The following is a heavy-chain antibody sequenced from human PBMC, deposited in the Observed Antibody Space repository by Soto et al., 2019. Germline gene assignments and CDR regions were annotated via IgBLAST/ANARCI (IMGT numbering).Heavy chain of an antibody. CDR3: TTDLWRIAVVVGSTGYFNP. Sequence: TGGSLRLSCAASGFTFSDAWMSWVRQAPGKGLDWVGRIKSRSDGGTTEYAAPVRGRFTISRDDSKNTSYLQMNSLKTEDTAVYYCTTDLWRIAVVVGSTGYFNPWGQGTPVTVSS. CDR1: GFTFSDAW. J-gene: IGHJ5*02. D-gene: IGHD2-15*01. V-gene: IGHV3-15*01. CDR2: IKSRSDGGTT.